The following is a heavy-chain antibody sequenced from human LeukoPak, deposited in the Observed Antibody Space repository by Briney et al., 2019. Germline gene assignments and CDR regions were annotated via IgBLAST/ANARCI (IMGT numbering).Heavy chain of an antibody. CDR2: ISVYSSNT. J-gene: IGHJ3*02. Sequence: ASVKVSCKASGYTFTSYGISWVRQAPGQGLEWMGWISVYSSNTNYAQKLQGRVTMTADTSTSTAYMELRSLRSDDTAVYYCASHKYCSSSSCYAFDIWDQGTMVTVSS. D-gene: IGHD2-2*01. CDR3: ASHKYCSSSSCYAFDI. V-gene: IGHV1-18*01. CDR1: GYTFTSYG.